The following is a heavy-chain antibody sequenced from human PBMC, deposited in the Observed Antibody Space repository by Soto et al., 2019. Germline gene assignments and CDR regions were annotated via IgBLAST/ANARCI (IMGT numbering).Heavy chain of an antibody. CDR3: ARMAASGSLNWFDP. CDR1: GYTFTNYE. CDR2: MNPGSGNT. Sequence: QVQLLQSGAEVKKPGASVKVSCKASGYTFTNYEINWVRQATGHGLEWMGWMNPGSGNTGYAHKFQGRVTMTRNISISTAYMELSRLGADDTAIYYCARMAASGSLNWFDPWGQGTLVTVSS. J-gene: IGHJ5*02. D-gene: IGHD3-10*01. V-gene: IGHV1-8*01.